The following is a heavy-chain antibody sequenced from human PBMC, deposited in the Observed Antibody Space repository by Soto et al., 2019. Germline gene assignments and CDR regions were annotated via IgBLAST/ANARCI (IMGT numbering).Heavy chain of an antibody. CDR1: GFNFRNAG. CDR3: TTDPAVLRFLEWLPDYYYYYMDV. V-gene: IGHV3-15*01. J-gene: IGHJ6*03. D-gene: IGHD3-3*01. CDR2: IKSKTDGGTT. Sequence: GGSKRLSSTASGFNFRNAGGSWVRQAPGKGLEWVGRIKSKTDGGTTDYAAPVKGRFTISRDDSKNTLYLQMNSLKTEDTAVYYCTTDPAVLRFLEWLPDYYYYYMDVWGKGTTVTVSS.